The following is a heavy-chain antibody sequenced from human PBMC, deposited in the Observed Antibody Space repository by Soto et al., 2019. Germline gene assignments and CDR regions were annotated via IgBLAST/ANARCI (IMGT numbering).Heavy chain of an antibody. CDR2: TYYRSKWYN. CDR3: AREDYYGSGSYYHAYYFDY. J-gene: IGHJ4*02. Sequence: SQTLSLTCAISGDSVSSNSAAWNWIRQSPSRGLEWLGRTYYRSKWYNDYAVSVKSRITINPDTSKNQFSLQLNSVTPEDTAVYYCAREDYYGSGSYYHAYYFDYWCQGPLVTVAS. D-gene: IGHD3-10*01. V-gene: IGHV6-1*01. CDR1: GDSVSSNSAA.